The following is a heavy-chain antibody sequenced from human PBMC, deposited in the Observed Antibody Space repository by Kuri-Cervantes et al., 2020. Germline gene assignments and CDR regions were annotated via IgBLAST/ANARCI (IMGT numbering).Heavy chain of an antibody. CDR3: AXATESRFCSGXSCYDY. CDR2: INHSGST. Sequence: SETLSLTCAVYGGSFSGYYCSWIRQPPGKGLEWIGEINHSGSTNYNPSLKSRVTISVDTSKNXXSLKLSSVTAADTAVYYCAXATESRFCSGXSCYDYWGQGTLVTVSS. D-gene: IGHD2-15*01. CDR1: GGSFSGYY. V-gene: IGHV4-34*01. J-gene: IGHJ4*02.